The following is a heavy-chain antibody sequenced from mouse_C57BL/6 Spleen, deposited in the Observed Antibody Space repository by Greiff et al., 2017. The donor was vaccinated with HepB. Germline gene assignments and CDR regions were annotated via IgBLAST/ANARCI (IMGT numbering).Heavy chain of an antibody. CDR1: GYTFTSYW. Sequence: QVQLQQPGAELVKPGASVKLSCKASGYTFTSYWMHWVKQRPGQGLEWIGMIHPNSGSTNYNEKFKSKATLTVDKSSSTAYMQLSSLTSEDSAVYYCAREGGRGDYFDYWGQGTTLTVSS. D-gene: IGHD3-3*01. CDR2: IHPNSGST. CDR3: AREGGRGDYFDY. V-gene: IGHV1-64*01. J-gene: IGHJ2*01.